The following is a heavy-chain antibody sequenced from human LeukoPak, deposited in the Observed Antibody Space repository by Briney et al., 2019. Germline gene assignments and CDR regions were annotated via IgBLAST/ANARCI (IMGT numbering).Heavy chain of an antibody. D-gene: IGHD3-22*01. Sequence: GGSLRLSCAASGFTVSSNYMSWVRQAPGKGLEWVSVIYRGGSTYYADSVRGRFTISRDNSKNTLYLRMNSLRAEDTAVYYCARAPYYYVSRGYLFQYGMDVWGQGTTVTVSS. CDR3: ARAPYYYVSRGYLFQYGMDV. V-gene: IGHV3-53*01. CDR1: GFTVSSNY. J-gene: IGHJ6*02. CDR2: IYRGGST.